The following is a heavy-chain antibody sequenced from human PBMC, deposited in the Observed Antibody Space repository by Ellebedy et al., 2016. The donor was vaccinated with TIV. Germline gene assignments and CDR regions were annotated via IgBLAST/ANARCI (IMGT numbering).Heavy chain of an antibody. CDR2: ISYDGSNK. Sequence: GESLKISRAASGFTFSSYAMHWVRQAPGKGLEWVAIISYDGSNKYYADSVKGRFTISRDNSKNTLYLQMNSLRAEDTAVYYCARDSRWLESYYYYGMDVWGQGTTVTVSS. J-gene: IGHJ6*02. D-gene: IGHD6-19*01. V-gene: IGHV3-30-3*01. CDR3: ARDSRWLESYYYYGMDV. CDR1: GFTFSSYA.